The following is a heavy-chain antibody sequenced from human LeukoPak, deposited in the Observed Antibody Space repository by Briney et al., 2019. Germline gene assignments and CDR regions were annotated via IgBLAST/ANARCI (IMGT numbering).Heavy chain of an antibody. J-gene: IGHJ6*02. V-gene: IGHV3-11*01. D-gene: IGHD5-12*01. CDR3: ARDPGGYEQARYYYYGMDV. Sequence: GGSLRLSCAASGFTFSDYYMSWIRQAPGKGLEWVSYISSSGSTIYYADSVKGRFTISRDNAKYSLYLQMNSLRAEDTAVYYCARDPGGYEQARYYYYGMDVWGQGTTVTVSS. CDR2: ISSSGSTI. CDR1: GFTFSDYY.